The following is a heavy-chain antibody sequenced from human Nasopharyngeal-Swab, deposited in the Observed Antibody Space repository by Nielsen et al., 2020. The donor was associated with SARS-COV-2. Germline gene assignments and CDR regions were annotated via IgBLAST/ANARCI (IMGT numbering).Heavy chain of an antibody. CDR3: ARVGVVIAHYYYYGMDV. D-gene: IGHD2-21*01. J-gene: IGHJ6*02. CDR1: GFTFSSYW. CDR2: IKQDGSEK. Sequence: GGSLKISCAASGFTFSSYWLSWVRQAPGKGLEWVANIKQDGSEKYYVDSVKGRFTISRDNAKNSLYLQMNSLRAEDTAVYYCARVGVVIAHYYYYGMDVWGQGTTVTVSS. V-gene: IGHV3-7*01.